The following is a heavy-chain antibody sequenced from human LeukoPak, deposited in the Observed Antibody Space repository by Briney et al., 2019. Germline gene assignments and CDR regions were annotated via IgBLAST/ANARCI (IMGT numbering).Heavy chain of an antibody. CDR3: AKDWAPYCGGDCYFNY. CDR1: GFIFHHYG. J-gene: IGHJ4*02. V-gene: IGHV3-30*18. CDR2: ISYDGSNK. Sequence: GGSLRLSYAASGFIFHHYGMLWVRQAPPNGLEWAAVISYDGSNKNYADSVKGRFTISKDSSKNTVYLQMNSLRVEDTAMYYCAKDWAPYCGGDCYFNYWGQGTLVTVSS. D-gene: IGHD2-21*02.